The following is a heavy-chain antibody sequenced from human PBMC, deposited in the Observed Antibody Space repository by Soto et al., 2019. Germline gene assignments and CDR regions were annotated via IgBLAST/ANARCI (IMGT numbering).Heavy chain of an antibody. CDR1: GFIFSDYS. D-gene: IGHD2-15*01. Sequence: GGSLRLSCAVSGFIFSDYSMNWVRQAPGKGLEWVSYITSGGTSIYYADSVKGRFTISRDSSKNTLYLQMNSLRAEDTAVYYCAKFDIEWRANFDYWGQGTLVTVSS. J-gene: IGHJ4*02. CDR3: AKFDIEWRANFDY. CDR2: ITSGGTSI. V-gene: IGHV3-23*01.